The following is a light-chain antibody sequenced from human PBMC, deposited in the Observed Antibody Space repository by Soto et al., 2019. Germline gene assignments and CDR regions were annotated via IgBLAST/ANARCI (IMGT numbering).Light chain of an antibody. CDR1: LSLLHPNGNTF. J-gene: IGKJ4*01. Sequence: DVVLTQSPVTLAVTPGEPASISCRSSLSLLHPNGNTFLHWYFQKPGQSPQLLIYLASKRASGVPDRFSGSGSGTDYTPKISSLEAEDAGIYYCMQSLQSPPTFGGGTKVDMK. CDR2: LAS. CDR3: MQSLQSPPT. V-gene: IGKV2-28*01.